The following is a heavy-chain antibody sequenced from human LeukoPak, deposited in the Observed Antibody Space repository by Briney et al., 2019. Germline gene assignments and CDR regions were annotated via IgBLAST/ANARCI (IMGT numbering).Heavy chain of an antibody. Sequence: PSETLSLTCAVYGGSFSGYYWSWIRQPPGKGLEWIGEINHSGSTNYNPSLKSRVTISVDTSKNQFSLKLSSVTAADTAVYYCARGRTRILTGYTPYFDYWGQGTLVTVFS. V-gene: IGHV4-34*01. CDR1: GGSFSGYY. CDR3: ARGRTRILTGYTPYFDY. D-gene: IGHD3-9*01. CDR2: INHSGST. J-gene: IGHJ4*02.